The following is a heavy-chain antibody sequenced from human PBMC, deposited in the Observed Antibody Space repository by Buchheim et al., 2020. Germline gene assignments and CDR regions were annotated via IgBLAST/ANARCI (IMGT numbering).Heavy chain of an antibody. Sequence: QLQLQESGPGLVKPSETLSLTCTVSGGSISSSSYYWGWIRQPPGKGLEWIGSIYYSGRTYYNPSLKSRVTISVDTSKNQFSLKLSSVTAADTAVYYCATTNLDYGDYLGLNYFDYWGQGTL. V-gene: IGHV4-39*01. CDR3: ATTNLDYGDYLGLNYFDY. J-gene: IGHJ4*02. D-gene: IGHD4-17*01. CDR2: IYYSGRT. CDR1: GGSISSSSYY.